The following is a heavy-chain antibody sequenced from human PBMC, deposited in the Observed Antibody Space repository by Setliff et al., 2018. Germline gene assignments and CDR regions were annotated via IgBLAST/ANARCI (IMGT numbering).Heavy chain of an antibody. CDR1: GFSFSNYA. D-gene: IGHD2-2*01. V-gene: IGHV3-33*01. Sequence: GGSLRLSCAASGFSFSNYAMHWVRQAPGKGLEWVAVIWYDGNNKDHADSVKGRFTISRDNSKNTLYLQMDSLRVEDTAVYYCVRGEMFSTSPRADWGQGTQVTVSS. J-gene: IGHJ4*02. CDR2: IWYDGNNK. CDR3: VRGEMFSTSPRAD.